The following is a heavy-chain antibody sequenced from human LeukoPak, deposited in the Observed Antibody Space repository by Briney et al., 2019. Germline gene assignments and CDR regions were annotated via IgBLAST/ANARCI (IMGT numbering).Heavy chain of an antibody. D-gene: IGHD2-2*01. Sequence: GGSLRLSCAASGFTFSSYGMHWVRQAPGKGLEWVAFIRYDGSNKYYADSVKGRFTISRDNSKNTRYLQMNSLRAEDTAVYYCAKGPYCSSTSCYSVGRHWFDPWGQGTLVTVSS. V-gene: IGHV3-30*02. CDR1: GFTFSSYG. CDR3: AKGPYCSSTSCYSVGRHWFDP. CDR2: IRYDGSNK. J-gene: IGHJ5*02.